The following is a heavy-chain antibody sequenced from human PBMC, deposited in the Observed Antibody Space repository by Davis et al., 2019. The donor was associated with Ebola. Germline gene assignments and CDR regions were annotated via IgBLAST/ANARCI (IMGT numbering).Heavy chain of an antibody. D-gene: IGHD3-22*01. CDR3: ARVRVTLIVVAPFDY. CDR1: GYTFTDYY. Sequence: AASVKVSCKASGYTFTDYYMHWVRQAPGQGLEWMGRINPNSGGTNYAQKFQGRVTMTRDTSISTAYMELSRLRSDDTAVYYCARVRVTLIVVAPFDYWGQGTLVTVSS. V-gene: IGHV1-2*06. J-gene: IGHJ4*02. CDR2: INPNSGGT.